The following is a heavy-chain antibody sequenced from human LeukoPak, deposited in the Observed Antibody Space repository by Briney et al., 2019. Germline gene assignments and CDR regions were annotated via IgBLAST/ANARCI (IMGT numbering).Heavy chain of an antibody. V-gene: IGHV3-7*01. D-gene: IGHD6-13*01. CDR3: ARVRKSIAAARYYFDY. CDR1: GIPFSSYW. J-gene: IGHJ4*02. Sequence: GGSLRLSCAASGIPFSSYWMSWVRQAPGKGLEWVANIKQDGSEKYYVDSAKGRFTISRDNAKNSLYLQMNSLRAEDTAMYYCARVRKSIAAARYYFDYWGQGTLVTVSS. CDR2: IKQDGSEK.